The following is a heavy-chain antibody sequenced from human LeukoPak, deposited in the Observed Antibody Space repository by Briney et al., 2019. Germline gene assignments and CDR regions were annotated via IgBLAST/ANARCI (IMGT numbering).Heavy chain of an antibody. D-gene: IGHD6-13*01. Sequence: GGSLRLSCAASGFTFSSYSMNWVRQAPGKGLEWVSSISSSSSYIYYADSVKGRFTISRDNAKNSLYLQMNSLRAEDTAVYYCARGISSSWYLRFDPWGQGTLVTVSS. CDR1: GFTFSSYS. CDR3: ARGISSSWYLRFDP. V-gene: IGHV3-21*01. CDR2: ISSSSSYI. J-gene: IGHJ5*02.